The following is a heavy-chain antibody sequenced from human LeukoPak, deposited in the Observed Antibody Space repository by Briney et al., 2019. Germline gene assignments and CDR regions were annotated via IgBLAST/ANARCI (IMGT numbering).Heavy chain of an antibody. D-gene: IGHD1-26*01. CDR1: GASVSGSAYY. CDR2: IYYSGST. J-gene: IGHJ4*02. V-gene: IGHV4-39*01. Sequence: SETLCLTCAVSGASVSGSAYYWGWIRQPPGKGLEWIGNIYYSGSTYYNESLVGRVTISIDTSKNQFSLKLNSVTAADTAMYYCAKSGGYGLIDYWGQGTLVTVSS. CDR3: AKSGGYGLIDY.